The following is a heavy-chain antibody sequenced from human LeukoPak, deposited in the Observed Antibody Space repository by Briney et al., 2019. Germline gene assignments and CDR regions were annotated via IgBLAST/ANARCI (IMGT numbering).Heavy chain of an antibody. Sequence: ASVKVSCKASGGTFSSYAISWVRQAPGQGLEWMGGIIPIFGTANYAQKFQGRVTITADESTSTAYMELRSLRSDDTAVYYCARKAGTGNFDYWGQGTLVTVSS. V-gene: IGHV1-69*13. CDR3: ARKAGTGNFDY. J-gene: IGHJ4*02. CDR1: GGTFSSYA. D-gene: IGHD6-13*01. CDR2: IIPIFGTA.